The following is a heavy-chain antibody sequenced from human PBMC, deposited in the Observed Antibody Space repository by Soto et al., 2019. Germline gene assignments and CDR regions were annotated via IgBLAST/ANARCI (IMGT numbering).Heavy chain of an antibody. CDR1: GYSFTSYW. D-gene: IGHD2-15*01. CDR3: ARHLPLGYCSGGSCYSVTGALDY. J-gene: IGHJ4*02. Sequence: PGESLKISCKGSGYSFTSYWIGWVRQMPGKGLEWMGIIYPGDSDTRYSPSFQGQVTISADKSISTAYLQWSSLKASDTAMYYCARHLPLGYCSGGSCYSVTGALDYWGQGTLVTVSS. V-gene: IGHV5-51*01. CDR2: IYPGDSDT.